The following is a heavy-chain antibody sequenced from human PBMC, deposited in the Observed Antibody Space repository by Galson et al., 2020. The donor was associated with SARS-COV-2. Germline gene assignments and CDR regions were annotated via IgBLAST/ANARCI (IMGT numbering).Heavy chain of an antibody. J-gene: IGHJ4*02. CDR1: GFSFGDHG. Sequence: GGSLRLSCTGSGFSFGDHGMSWFRQAPGKGLEYISFIRSQTYGGTTEYAASVDGRFTISRDDSKSIAYLEMNSLKTEDTAVYYCARGDTGSYYDVFFDFWGQGTLVTVSS. V-gene: IGHV3-49*03. CDR3: ARGDTGSYYDVFFDF. D-gene: IGHD1-26*01. CDR2: IRSQTYGGTT.